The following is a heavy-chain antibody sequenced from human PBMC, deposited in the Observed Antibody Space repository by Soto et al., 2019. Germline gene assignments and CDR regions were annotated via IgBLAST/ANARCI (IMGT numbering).Heavy chain of an antibody. Sequence: EVQLVESGGKVVQPGGSLRLSCVASGFTFSVYWMSWVRQAPGEGLEWVARIKFDGTGIQYADSVKGRFSISRDNAGNSVYLQMNSLRAEDTAVYYCARDSGYSSVDSENHYFDYWGQGALVTVTS. CDR1: GFTFSVYW. CDR3: ARDSGYSSVDSENHYFDY. V-gene: IGHV3-7*01. D-gene: IGHD5-12*01. J-gene: IGHJ4*02. CDR2: IKFDGTGI.